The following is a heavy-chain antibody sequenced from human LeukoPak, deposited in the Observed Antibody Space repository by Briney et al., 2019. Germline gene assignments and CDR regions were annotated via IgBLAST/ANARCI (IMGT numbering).Heavy chain of an antibody. J-gene: IGHJ4*02. CDR2: ISGSGGST. D-gene: IGHD3-22*01. Sequence: LPGGSLRLSCAASGFTFSSYAMSWVRQAPWKGLEWVSAISGSGGSTYYADSVKGRFTISRDNSKNTLYLQMNSLRAEDTAVYYCADSYYYDSSGYFHFDYWGQGTLVTVSS. CDR3: ADSYYYDSSGYFHFDY. V-gene: IGHV3-23*01. CDR1: GFTFSSYA.